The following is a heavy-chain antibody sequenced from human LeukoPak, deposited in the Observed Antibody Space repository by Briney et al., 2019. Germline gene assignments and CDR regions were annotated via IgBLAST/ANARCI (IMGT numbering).Heavy chain of an antibody. CDR3: ARQGENDAFDI. V-gene: IGHV3-30*04. CDR1: GFTFSSYA. CDR2: ISYDGSNK. J-gene: IGHJ3*02. Sequence: PGRCLRLSCAASGFTFSSYAMHWVRQAPGKGLEWGAVISYDGSNKYYADSVKGRFTISRDNSKNTLYLQMNSLRAEDTAVYYCARQGENDAFDIWGQGTMVTVSS.